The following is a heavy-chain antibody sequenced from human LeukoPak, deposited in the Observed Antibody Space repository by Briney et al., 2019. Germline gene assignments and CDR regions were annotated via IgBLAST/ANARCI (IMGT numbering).Heavy chain of an antibody. CDR1: GGSFSGYY. CDR2: INHSGST. Sequence: PSETLSLTCAVYGGSFSGYYWSWTRQPPGKGLEWIGEINHSGSTNYNPSLKSRVTISVDTSKNQFSLKLSSVTAADTAVYYCATADYWGQGTLVTVSS. J-gene: IGHJ4*02. CDR3: ATADY. V-gene: IGHV4-34*01.